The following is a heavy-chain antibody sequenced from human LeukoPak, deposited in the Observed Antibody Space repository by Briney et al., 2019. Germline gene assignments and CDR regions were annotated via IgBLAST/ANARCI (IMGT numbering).Heavy chain of an antibody. Sequence: GGSLRLSCAASGFTFSSYEMNWVRQAPGKGLEWVSYIGSSGNTVYYADSVKGRFAVSRDNAENSLYLQMYSLRADDTAVYYCARESEFGDCEPLDLWGQGTLVTVSS. V-gene: IGHV3-48*03. CDR3: ARESEFGDCEPLDL. CDR1: GFTFSSYE. D-gene: IGHD2-21*02. J-gene: IGHJ5*02. CDR2: IGSSGNTV.